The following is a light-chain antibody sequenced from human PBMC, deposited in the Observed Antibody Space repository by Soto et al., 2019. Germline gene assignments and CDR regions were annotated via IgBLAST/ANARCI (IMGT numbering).Light chain of an antibody. Sequence: QLVLTQPASVSGSPGQSITISCTGTSSDVGGNKYVSWYQQYPGKVPKLLINKVSNRPSGVSNRFSGSKSGNTASLTISGLLAEDEADYFCTSSTSDSLYVFGTGAKLTVL. V-gene: IGLV2-14*01. CDR3: TSSTSDSLYV. CDR1: SSDVGGNKY. J-gene: IGLJ1*01. CDR2: KVS.